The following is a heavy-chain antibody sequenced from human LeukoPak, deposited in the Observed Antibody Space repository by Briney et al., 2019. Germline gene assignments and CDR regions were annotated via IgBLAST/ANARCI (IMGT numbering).Heavy chain of an antibody. Sequence: GGSLRLSCAASGFTFSSYGMHWVRQAPGKGLEWVAVISYDGSNKYYVDSVKGRFTISRDNSKNTLYLQMNSLRAEDTAVYYCAKGGWLQSFDYWGQGTLVTVSS. V-gene: IGHV3-30*18. CDR1: GFTFSSYG. CDR3: AKGGWLQSFDY. D-gene: IGHD5-24*01. J-gene: IGHJ4*02. CDR2: ISYDGSNK.